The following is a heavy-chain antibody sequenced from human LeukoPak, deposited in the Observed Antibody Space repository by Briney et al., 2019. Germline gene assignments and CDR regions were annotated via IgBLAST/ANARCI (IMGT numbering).Heavy chain of an antibody. Sequence: SGTLSLTRVVHGGSVSGYNWSWLRQPPERGLECIGEINHRGRTHYTPSLQNRVTMSVDTSKNQFALNLNSVTAADTAVYYCARVPLRFLEPFDYWGQGILVTVSS. CDR2: INHRGRT. CDR1: GGSVSGYN. CDR3: ARVPLRFLEPFDY. D-gene: IGHD3-3*01. V-gene: IGHV4-34*01. J-gene: IGHJ4*02.